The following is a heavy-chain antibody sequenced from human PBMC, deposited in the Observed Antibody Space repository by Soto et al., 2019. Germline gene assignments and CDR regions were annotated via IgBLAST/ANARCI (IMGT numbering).Heavy chain of an antibody. CDR3: ARDLGDSSTGYYFDY. J-gene: IGHJ4*02. Sequence: QVQLVESGGGAVQPGRSLRLSCAVSGFTFSGYGMHWVRQTPGKGLEGVAVIWYDGSKKYYADSVKGRFTISRDDSKSTLYLQMNSLRAEDTAVYYCARDLGDSSTGYYFDYWGQGTLVTVSS. D-gene: IGHD3-22*01. CDR2: IWYDGSKK. V-gene: IGHV3-33*01. CDR1: GFTFSGYG.